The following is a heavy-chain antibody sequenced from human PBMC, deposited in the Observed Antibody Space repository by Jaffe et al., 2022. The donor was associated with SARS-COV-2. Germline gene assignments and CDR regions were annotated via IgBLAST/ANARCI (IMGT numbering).Heavy chain of an antibody. CDR2: IKQDGNDK. CDR3: ARVRCSSTSCFADY. Sequence: EVQLVESGGGLVQPGGSLRLSCAASGFTFSNYWMSWVRQAPGKGLEWVANIKQDGNDKYYVDSVKGRFTISRDNAKNSLFLQMNSLRAEDTAVYYCARVRCSSTSCFADYWGQGTLVTVSS. CDR1: GFTFSNYW. D-gene: IGHD2-2*01. V-gene: IGHV3-7*01. J-gene: IGHJ4*02.